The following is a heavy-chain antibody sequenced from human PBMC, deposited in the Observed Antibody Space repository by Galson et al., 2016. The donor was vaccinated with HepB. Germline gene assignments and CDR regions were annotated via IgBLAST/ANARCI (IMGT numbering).Heavy chain of an antibody. CDR1: GFTFSTYA. Sequence: SLRLSCAASGFTFSTYAMSRVRQAPGKGLEWVSAISDTGGTTYYADSVKGRFTISRDNSKNTLYLQMNSLRAEDTAIYYCAKDQRIAVAHFDYWGQGTLVTVSS. CDR2: ISDTGGTT. J-gene: IGHJ4*02. V-gene: IGHV3-23*01. CDR3: AKDQRIAVAHFDY. D-gene: IGHD6-19*01.